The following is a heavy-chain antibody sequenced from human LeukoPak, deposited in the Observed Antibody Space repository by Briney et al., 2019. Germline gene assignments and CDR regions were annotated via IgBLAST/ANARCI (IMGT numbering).Heavy chain of an antibody. CDR2: IYYSGST. Sequence: PSETLSLTCTVSGGSISSYYWSWIRQPPGKGLEWIGYIYYSGSTNYNPSLKSRVTISVDTSKNQFSLQLNSVTPEDTAVYYCARVDKSWFDPWGQGTLVTVSS. CDR3: ARVDKSWFDP. CDR1: GGSISSYY. D-gene: IGHD3-9*01. V-gene: IGHV4-59*12. J-gene: IGHJ5*02.